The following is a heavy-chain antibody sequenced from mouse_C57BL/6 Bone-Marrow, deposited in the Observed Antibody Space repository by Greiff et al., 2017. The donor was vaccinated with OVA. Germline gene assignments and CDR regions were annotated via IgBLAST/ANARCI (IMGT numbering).Heavy chain of an antibody. V-gene: IGHV1-54*01. D-gene: IGHD1-1*01. J-gene: IGHJ3*01. CDR1: GYAFTNYL. Sequence: LQESGAELVRPGTSVKVSCKASGYAFTNYLIEWVKQRPGQGLEWIGVINPGSGGTNYNEKFKGKATLTADKSSSTAYMQLSSLTSEDSAVYFCARGVYYYGSSPFAYWGQGTLVTVSA. CDR3: ARGVYYYGSSPFAY. CDR2: INPGSGGT.